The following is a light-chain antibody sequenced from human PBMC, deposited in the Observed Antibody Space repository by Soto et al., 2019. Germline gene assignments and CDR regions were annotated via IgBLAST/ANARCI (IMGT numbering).Light chain of an antibody. V-gene: IGLV2-14*01. CDR1: SSDVGGYNY. CDR2: DVS. J-gene: IGLJ1*01. CDR3: SSYTSSSTYV. Sequence: QSVLTQPASVSGSPGQSITISCTGTSSDVGGYNYVSWYQQHPGKAPKLMIYDVSNRPSGVSNRFSGSKSGNTASLSFSWLQAEDEADYDCSSYTSSSTYVFGTGTKVTVL.